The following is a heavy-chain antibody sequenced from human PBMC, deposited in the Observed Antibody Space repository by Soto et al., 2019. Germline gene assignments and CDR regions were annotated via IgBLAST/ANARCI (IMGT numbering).Heavy chain of an antibody. CDR1: GAPITWGGCS. CDR3: ARGRVAVPAAVMFNCLDH. J-gene: IGHJ5*02. Sequence: TLSLTCAIAGAPITWGGCSWNWIRQPPGKGLERIGYIFHGGSTYYNPSLRSRVTISVDRSRTQFSLKMSSVTAADTAVYYCARGRVAVPAAVMFNCLDHWGQGTLVTVSS. V-gene: IGHV4-30-2*01. CDR2: IFHGGST. D-gene: IGHD2-2*01.